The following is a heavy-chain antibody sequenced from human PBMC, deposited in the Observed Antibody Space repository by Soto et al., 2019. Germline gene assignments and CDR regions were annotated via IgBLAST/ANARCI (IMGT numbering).Heavy chain of an antibody. CDR3: AKRRGGSSWYHYYYGMDV. CDR1: GFTFSSYA. J-gene: IGHJ6*02. CDR2: ISGSGGST. V-gene: IGHV3-23*01. D-gene: IGHD6-13*01. Sequence: EVQLLESGGGLVQPGGSLRLSCAASGFTFSSYAMSWVRQAPGKGLEWVSAISGSGGSTYYADSAKGRFTISRDNSKNTLYLQMNSLRAEDTAVYYCAKRRGGSSWYHYYYGMDVWGQGTTVTVSS.